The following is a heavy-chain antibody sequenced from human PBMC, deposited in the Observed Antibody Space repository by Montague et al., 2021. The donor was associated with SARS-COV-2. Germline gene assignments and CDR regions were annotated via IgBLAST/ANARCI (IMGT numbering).Heavy chain of an antibody. Sequence: SLRLSCAASGFTFSSYWMSWVRQAPGKGLEWVANIKQDGSEKYYVDSVKGRFTISRDNAKDPLYLQMNSLRAEDTAVYYCARESGDTAMVGGMDVWGQGTTVTVSS. CDR2: IKQDGSEK. CDR1: GFTFSSYW. CDR3: ARESGDTAMVGGMDV. J-gene: IGHJ6*02. V-gene: IGHV3-7*03. D-gene: IGHD5-18*01.